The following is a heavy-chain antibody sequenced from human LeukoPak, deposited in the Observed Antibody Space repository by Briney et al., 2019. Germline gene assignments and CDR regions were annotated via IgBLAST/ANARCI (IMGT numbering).Heavy chain of an antibody. CDR2: INVYNGNT. CDR3: ARRSMTTALSHFDY. CDR1: GYTFSSYG. D-gene: IGHD4-17*01. J-gene: IGHJ4*02. V-gene: IGHV1-18*01. Sequence: GASVKVSCKASGYTFSSYGISWVRQAPGQGLEWMGWINVYNGNTNYAQKVQDRVTMTTDTSTSTAFMELRSLRSDDTAVYYSARRSMTTALSHFDYWGQGTLVTVSS.